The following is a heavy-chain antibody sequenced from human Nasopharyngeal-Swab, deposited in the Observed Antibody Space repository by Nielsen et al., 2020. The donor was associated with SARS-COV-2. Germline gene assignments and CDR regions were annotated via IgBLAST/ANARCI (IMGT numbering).Heavy chain of an antibody. J-gene: IGHJ4*02. D-gene: IGHD5-18*01. V-gene: IGHV3-49*04. CDR1: GFNFGDYA. Sequence: GESLKTSCTGSGFNFGDYALSWVRQAPGKGLEWIAFIRTGANGGTTEYAASVAGRFTVSRDDSKTIAYLQMNSLRIEDTAVYYCTAQERYGYGFLYFDYWGRGTLVSVSS. CDR2: IRTGANGGTT. CDR3: TAQERYGYGFLYFDY.